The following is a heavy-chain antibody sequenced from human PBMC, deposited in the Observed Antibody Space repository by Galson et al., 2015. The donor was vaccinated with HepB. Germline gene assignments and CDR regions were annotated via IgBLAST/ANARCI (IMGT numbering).Heavy chain of an antibody. CDR2: IYYSGST. V-gene: IGHV4-59*01. CDR1: GGSISSYY. J-gene: IGHJ6*02. Sequence: SETLSLTCTVSGGSISSYYWSWIRQPPGKGLEWIGYIYYSGSTNYNPSLKSRVTISVDTSKNQFSLKLSSVTAADTAVYYCARASYYYGSGSSNYYYYGMDVWGQGTTVTVSS. CDR3: ARASYYYGSGSSNYYYYGMDV. D-gene: IGHD3-10*01.